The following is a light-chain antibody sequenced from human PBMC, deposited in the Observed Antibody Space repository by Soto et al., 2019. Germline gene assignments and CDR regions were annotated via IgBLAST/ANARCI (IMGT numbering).Light chain of an antibody. J-gene: IGKJ2*01. Sequence: DIQMTQSPSSLSASVGDRVTITCRASQTITTYLNWYQQKPGEAPKFLIYAASSLQTGVPSRFSGSGSGTDFTLTISSLQPEDFATYYCQQSYSTPYTFGQGTNLEIK. V-gene: IGKV1-39*01. CDR3: QQSYSTPYT. CDR2: AAS. CDR1: QTITTY.